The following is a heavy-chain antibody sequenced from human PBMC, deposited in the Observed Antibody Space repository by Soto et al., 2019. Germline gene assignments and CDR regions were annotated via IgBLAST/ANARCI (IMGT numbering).Heavy chain of an antibody. J-gene: IGHJ4*02. V-gene: IGHV4-59*08. CDR3: ARRYGDYFDF. CDR1: GGSLSSYY. CDR2: IYYSGGT. Sequence: SETLSLTCTVSGGSLSSYYWNWIRQPPGKGLEWIGYIYYSGGTNYNPSLKSRVTISVATSKNQFSLKLSSVTAADTAVYYCARRYGDYFDFWGQGTLVTVSS. D-gene: IGHD4-17*01.